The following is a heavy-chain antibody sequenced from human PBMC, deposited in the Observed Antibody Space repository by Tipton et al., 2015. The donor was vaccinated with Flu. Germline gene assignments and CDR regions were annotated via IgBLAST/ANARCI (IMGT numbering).Heavy chain of an antibody. CDR2: IYYSGST. CDR3: ARGRGYSYGYYPS. Sequence: LRLSCTVSGGSISSSSYYWGWIRQPPGKGLEWIGSIYYSGSTYYNPSLKSRVTISVDTSKNQFSLKLSSVTAADTAVYYCARGRGYSYGYYPSWGQGTLVTVSS. D-gene: IGHD5-18*01. V-gene: IGHV4-39*07. CDR1: GGSISSSSYY. J-gene: IGHJ4*02.